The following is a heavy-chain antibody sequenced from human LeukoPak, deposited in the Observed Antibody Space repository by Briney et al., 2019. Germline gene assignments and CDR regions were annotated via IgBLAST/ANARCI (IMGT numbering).Heavy chain of an antibody. D-gene: IGHD6-13*01. CDR1: GFTFSSYS. CDR3: ARVGSSWCLDC. Sequence: GGSLTLSCAASGFTFSSYSMNWVRQAPGKGLEWVSLITSSSSNMYYADSVKGRFTISRDNAKNSLYLQMNSLRAEDTAVHYCARVGSSWCLDCWGQGTLVTVSS. V-gene: IGHV3-48*01. CDR2: ITSSSSNM. J-gene: IGHJ4*02.